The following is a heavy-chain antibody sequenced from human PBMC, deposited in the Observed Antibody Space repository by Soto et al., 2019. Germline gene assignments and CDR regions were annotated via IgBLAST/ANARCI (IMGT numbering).Heavy chain of an antibody. D-gene: IGHD3-10*01. J-gene: IGHJ6*02. CDR2: IIPIFGTV. CDR1: GYSFTSYW. CDR3: ARGVRGVIKGYGMDV. Sequence: KISCKGSGYSFTSYWIGWVRQAPGQGLEWMGGIIPIFGTVNYAQKFQGRVTITADKSTSTAYMELSSLRSEDTAVYYCARGVRGVIKGYGMDVWGQGTTVTVS. V-gene: IGHV1-69*06.